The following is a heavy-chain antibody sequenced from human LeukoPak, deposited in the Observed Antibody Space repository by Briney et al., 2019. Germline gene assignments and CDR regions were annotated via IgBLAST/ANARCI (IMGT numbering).Heavy chain of an antibody. CDR3: ARHHIVVVPAYMDV. D-gene: IGHD2-2*01. CDR2: IFYSGST. J-gene: IGHJ6*02. CDR1: GGSISSYY. V-gene: IGHV4-59*08. Sequence: SETLSLTCTLSGGSISSYYWSWIRQPPGKGLEWIGYIFYSGSTNYNPSLKSRVTISVDTSKNQFSLKLSSVTAADTAVYYCARHHIVVVPAYMDVWGQGTTVTVSS.